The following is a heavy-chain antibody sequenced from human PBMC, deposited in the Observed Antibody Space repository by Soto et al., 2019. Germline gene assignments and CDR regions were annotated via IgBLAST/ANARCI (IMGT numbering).Heavy chain of an antibody. CDR2: INPNSGGT. D-gene: IGHD3-3*01. J-gene: IGHJ6*02. V-gene: IGHV1-2*02. CDR1: GYTFTGYY. CDR3: ARERFLEWLSTTNYYYYGMDV. Sequence: ASVKVSCKASGYTFTGYYMYWVRQAPGQGLEWMGWINPNSGGTNYAQKFQGRVTMTRDTSISTAYMELSRLRSDDTAVYYCARERFLEWLSTTNYYYYGMDVWGQGTTVTVSS.